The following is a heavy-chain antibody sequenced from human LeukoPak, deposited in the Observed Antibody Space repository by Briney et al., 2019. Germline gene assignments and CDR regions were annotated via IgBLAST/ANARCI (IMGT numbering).Heavy chain of an antibody. CDR3: ARENNYYDSSGSGY. D-gene: IGHD3-22*01. Sequence: PGGSLRLSCTASGFTVSSNYMSWVRQAPGKGLEWVSVIYSNGATHYAESAKGRFTISRDNSKNTLYLQMNSLRAEDTAVYYCARENNYYDSSGSGYWGQGTLVTVSS. J-gene: IGHJ4*02. V-gene: IGHV3-53*01. CDR2: IYSNGAT. CDR1: GFTVSSNY.